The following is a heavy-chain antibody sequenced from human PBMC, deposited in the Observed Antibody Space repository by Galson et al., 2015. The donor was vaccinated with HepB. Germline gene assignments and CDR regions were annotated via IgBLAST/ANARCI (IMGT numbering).Heavy chain of an antibody. Sequence: SLRLSCAASGFTLSTYTMNWVRQAPGKGLEWVSLISNTGNYIYQADSVKGRFTISRDIAKNSLYLQMNSLRAEDTAVYYCARDLSIGFDYWGQGTLVTVSS. CDR3: ARDLSIGFDY. J-gene: IGHJ4*02. V-gene: IGHV3-21*01. CDR2: ISNTGNYI. CDR1: GFTLSTYT. D-gene: IGHD2/OR15-2a*01.